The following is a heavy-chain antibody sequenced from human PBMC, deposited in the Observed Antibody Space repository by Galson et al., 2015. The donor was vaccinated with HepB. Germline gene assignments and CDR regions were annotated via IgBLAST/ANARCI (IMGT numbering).Heavy chain of an antibody. Sequence: SLRLSCAASGFSFSSYSIDWVRQAPGKGLEWVSSISSSGNYIYYANSLKGRFTISRDNAKNSLYLQMNSLRAEDTAVYYCARVSNYGDIRDSFDIWGQGTMVTASS. CDR2: ISSSGNYI. D-gene: IGHD4-17*01. J-gene: IGHJ3*02. CDR1: GFSFSSYS. V-gene: IGHV3-21*06. CDR3: ARVSNYGDIRDSFDI.